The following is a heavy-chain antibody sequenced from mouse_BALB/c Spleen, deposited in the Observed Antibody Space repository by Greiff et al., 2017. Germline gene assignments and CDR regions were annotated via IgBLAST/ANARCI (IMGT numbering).Heavy chain of an antibody. V-gene: IGHV1-5*01. J-gene: IGHJ1*01. D-gene: IGHD2-3*01. CDR3: TNSRDGYYWYFDV. CDR2: IYPGNSDT. CDR1: GYSFTSYW. Sequence: EVQLQQSGTVLARPGASVKMSCKASGYSFTSYWMHWVKQRPGQGLEWIGAIYPGNSDTSYNQKFKGKAKLTAVTSASTAYMELSSLTNEDSAVYYCTNSRDGYYWYFDVWGAGTTVTVSS.